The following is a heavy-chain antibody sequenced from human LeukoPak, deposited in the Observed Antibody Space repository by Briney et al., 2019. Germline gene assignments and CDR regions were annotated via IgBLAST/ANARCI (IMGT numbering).Heavy chain of an antibody. CDR3: ARAPPRSIAVAGTNY. J-gene: IGHJ4*02. CDR2: IRYDGSNK. CDR1: GFTFSRFW. D-gene: IGHD6-19*01. Sequence: GGSLRLSCAASGFTFSRFWMSWVRQAPGKGLEWVAFIRYDGSNKYYADSVKGRFSLSRDNSKNTVFLQMNSLRAEDTAVYYCARAPPRSIAVAGTNYWGQGTLVTVSS. V-gene: IGHV3-30*02.